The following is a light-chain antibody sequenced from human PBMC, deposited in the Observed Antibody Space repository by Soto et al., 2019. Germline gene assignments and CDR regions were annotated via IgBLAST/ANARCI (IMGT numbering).Light chain of an antibody. Sequence: EIVMTQSPATLSVSPGERAILSCGASQTVSSVYLAWYQQKPGLAPRLLIYDAYSRATGIPDRFSGSGSGTDFTLTISRLEPEDFAVYYCQHYDSPPYPFGQGTKLEIK. V-gene: IGKV3D-20*01. CDR2: DAY. J-gene: IGKJ2*01. CDR3: QHYDSPPYP. CDR1: QTVSSVY.